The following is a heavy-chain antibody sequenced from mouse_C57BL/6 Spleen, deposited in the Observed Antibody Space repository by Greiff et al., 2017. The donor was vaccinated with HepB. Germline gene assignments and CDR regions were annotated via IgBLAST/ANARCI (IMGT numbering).Heavy chain of an antibody. CDR3: ATNWPSFAY. CDR1: GYAFTNYL. V-gene: IGHV1-54*01. CDR2: INPGSGGT. J-gene: IGHJ3*01. Sequence: QVQLQQSGAELVRPGTSVKVSCKASGYAFTNYLIEWVKQRPGQGLEWIGVINPGSGGTNYNEKFKGKATLTADKSSSTAYMQLSSLTSEDSAVYFCATNWPSFAYWGQGTLVTVSA. D-gene: IGHD4-1*01.